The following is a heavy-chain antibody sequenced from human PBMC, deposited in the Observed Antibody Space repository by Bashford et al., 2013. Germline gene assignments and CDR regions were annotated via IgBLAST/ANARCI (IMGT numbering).Heavy chain of an antibody. CDR2: FDPEDGET. J-gene: IGHJ4*02. CDR3: AKGDVAPQTFVVVTIPTDY. Sequence: WVRQAPGQGLEWMGGFDPEDGETIYAQKFQGRVTMTEDTSTDTAYMELSSLRSEDTAVYYCAKGDVAPQTFVVVTIPTDYWGQGTLVTVSS. V-gene: IGHV1-24*01. D-gene: IGHD2-21*02.